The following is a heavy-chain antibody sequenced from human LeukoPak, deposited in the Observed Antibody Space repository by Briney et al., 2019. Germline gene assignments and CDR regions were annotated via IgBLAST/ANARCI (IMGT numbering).Heavy chain of an antibody. D-gene: IGHD6-19*01. CDR3: ARDSSYWALDC. J-gene: IGHJ4*02. V-gene: IGHV1-46*01. CDR2: ISPSAGTT. Sequence: GASVKVSCKASGYTFTNHYIQWVRHAPGQGLEWMGTISPSAGTTTYAQKFQGSVTMTRDTSTNTVHMELYSLRSENAAVFFCARDSSYWALDCWGQGTLVTVSS. CDR1: GYTFTNHY.